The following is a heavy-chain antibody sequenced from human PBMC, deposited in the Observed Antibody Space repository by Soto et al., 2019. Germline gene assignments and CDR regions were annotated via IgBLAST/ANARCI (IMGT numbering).Heavy chain of an antibody. CDR2: INTNTGNP. CDR3: ARGTDYYDSSGYYSNPPSWYCDL. V-gene: IGHV7-4-1*01. J-gene: IGHJ2*01. D-gene: IGHD3-22*01. Sequence: QVQLVQSGSELKKPGASVKVSCKASGYTFTSYAMNWVRQAPGQGLEWMGWINTNTGNPTYAQGFTGRFVFSLDTSVSTAYLQICSLKAEDTAVYYCARGTDYYDSSGYYSNPPSWYCDLWGRGTLVTVSS. CDR1: GYTFTSYA.